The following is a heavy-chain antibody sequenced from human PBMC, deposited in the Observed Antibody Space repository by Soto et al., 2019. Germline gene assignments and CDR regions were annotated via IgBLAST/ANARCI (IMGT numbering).Heavy chain of an antibody. CDR3: AKDRVATSYFYGMDA. V-gene: IGHV3-30*18. CDR1: GFTFSNYG. CDR2: ISYDGDNK. J-gene: IGHJ6*02. Sequence: VGSLRLSGAASGFTFSNYGIHWVRQAPGKGLEWVAVISYDGDNKYYADSVKGRFTISRDNSKNTLYLQMNSLRAEDTAVYYCAKDRVATSYFYGMDAWGQGTTVTVSS. D-gene: IGHD5-12*01.